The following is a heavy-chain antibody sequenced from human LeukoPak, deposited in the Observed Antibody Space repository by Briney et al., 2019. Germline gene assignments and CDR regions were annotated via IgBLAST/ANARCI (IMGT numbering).Heavy chain of an antibody. CDR2: IYYSGST. V-gene: IGHV4-59*01. CDR3: AGAPPPPGRSGYRFDAFDI. CDR1: GGSISSYY. J-gene: IGHJ3*02. D-gene: IGHD3-3*01. Sequence: PSETLSLTCTVSGGSISSYYWSWIRQPPGKGLEWIGYIYYSGSTNYNPSLKSRVTISVDTSKNQFSLKLSSVTAADTAVYYFAGAPPPPGRSGYRFDAFDIWGQGTMVTVSS.